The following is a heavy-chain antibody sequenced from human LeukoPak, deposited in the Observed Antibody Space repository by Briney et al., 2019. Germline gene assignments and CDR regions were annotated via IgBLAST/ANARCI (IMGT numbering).Heavy chain of an antibody. D-gene: IGHD6-13*01. Sequence: ASVKVSCKASGYTFTKYYMHWVRQAPGQGLEWMGIIDPSGGSTSYAQTFQGRVTMTRDTSTSTFYMELSSLRSEDTAVYYCARGRGVAAPGPRSLFDYWGQGTLVTVSS. V-gene: IGHV1-46*01. CDR3: ARGRGVAAPGPRSLFDY. CDR2: IDPSGGST. J-gene: IGHJ4*02. CDR1: GYTFTKYY.